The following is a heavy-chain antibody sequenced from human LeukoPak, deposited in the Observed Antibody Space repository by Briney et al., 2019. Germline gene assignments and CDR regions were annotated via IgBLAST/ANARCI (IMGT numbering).Heavy chain of an antibody. CDR1: GGSVSSSTYY. D-gene: IGHD3-22*01. CDR2: VYYTGST. J-gene: IGHJ2*01. V-gene: IGHV4-39*02. Sequence: SETLSLTCTVSGGSVSSSTYYWGWIRQPPGKGLEWIGSVYYTGSTYYNPSLESRVTMSADTSKNHFSLKLRSVTAADTAVYYCARGVTMIVVVIHDWYFDLWGRGTLVTVSS. CDR3: ARGVTMIVVVIHDWYFDL.